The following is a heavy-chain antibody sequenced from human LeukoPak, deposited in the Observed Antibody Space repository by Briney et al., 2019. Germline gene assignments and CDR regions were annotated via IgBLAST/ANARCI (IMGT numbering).Heavy chain of an antibody. V-gene: IGHV3-13*04. D-gene: IGHD2-2*01. CDR3: VRAAMPYIINGRRFDY. Sequence: AESLRLSCAASGFTSSAYDMHRVRQITGGGLEWVSTSGTVGDTFYSDSVKGRFTISRENAKNSVHLQMNSLRVEDSAIYFCVRAAMPYIINGRRFDYWGQGTLVTVSS. J-gene: IGHJ4*02. CDR1: GFTSSAYD. CDR2: SGTVGDT.